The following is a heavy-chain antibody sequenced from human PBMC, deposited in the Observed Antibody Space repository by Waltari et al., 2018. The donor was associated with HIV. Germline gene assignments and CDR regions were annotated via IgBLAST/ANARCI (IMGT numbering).Heavy chain of an antibody. D-gene: IGHD2-8*01. Sequence: QVQLQESGPGLVKPSGTLSLTCTVSGGYISNYWWSLIRQPPGEGLEWVGCVADGGSTYYNPSLKSRVTISLDTSKNQFSLKLSSVSAADTAVYYCARGGCVNGVCYRGLLDSWGQGTLVTVSS. CDR1: GGYISNYW. CDR2: VADGGST. J-gene: IGHJ4*02. V-gene: IGHV4-59*01. CDR3: ARGGCVNGVCYRGLLDS.